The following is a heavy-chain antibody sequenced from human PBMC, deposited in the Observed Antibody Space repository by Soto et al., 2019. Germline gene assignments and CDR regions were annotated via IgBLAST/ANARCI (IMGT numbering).Heavy chain of an antibody. V-gene: IGHV1-3*01. CDR2: INAGNGNT. CDR3: ARSWQLVRYYGMDV. CDR1: GYTFTSYA. D-gene: IGHD6-13*01. Sequence: QVQLVQSGAEVKKPGASVKVSCKASGYTFTSYAMHWVRQAPVQRLEWMGWINAGNGNTKYSQKFQGRVTITRDTSASTAYMELSSLRSEDTAVYYCARSWQLVRYYGMDVWGQGTTVTVSS. J-gene: IGHJ6*02.